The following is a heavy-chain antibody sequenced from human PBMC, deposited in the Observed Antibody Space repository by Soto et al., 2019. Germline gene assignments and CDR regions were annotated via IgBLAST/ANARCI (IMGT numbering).Heavy chain of an antibody. V-gene: IGHV4-30-2*01. J-gene: IGHJ6*02. CDR2: IYHSGST. CDR1: GGYR. D-gene: IGHD2-15*01. CDR3: ARDCRRDDVESRHDYSFGCMDV. Sequence: GGYRWSLKQQKQKKGLEWFGYIYHSGSTYYNPSLKSRVTISVDRSKNQFSLKLSSVTAADTAVYYCARDCRRDDVESRHDYSFGCMDVWGHGPTVSAS.